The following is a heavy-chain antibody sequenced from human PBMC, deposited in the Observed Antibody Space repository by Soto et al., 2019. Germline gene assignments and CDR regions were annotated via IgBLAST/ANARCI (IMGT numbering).Heavy chain of an antibody. Sequence: SETLSLTCAVSGGSIGSGGYSWSWIREPPGKGREWIGYIYHSGSTNYNYNPSLKSRVTISVDTSKNQFSLKLSSVTAADTAVYYCARHSPDSDCLSQFDYWGQGTLVTVSS. CDR2: IYHSGSTNY. CDR1: GGSIGSGGYS. CDR3: ARHSPDSDCLSQFDY. D-gene: IGHD3-9*01. J-gene: IGHJ4*02. V-gene: IGHV4-30-2*01.